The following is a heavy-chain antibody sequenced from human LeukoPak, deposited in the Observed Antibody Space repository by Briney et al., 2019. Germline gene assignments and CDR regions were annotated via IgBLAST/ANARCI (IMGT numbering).Heavy chain of an antibody. J-gene: IGHJ4*02. V-gene: IGHV3-23*01. CDR3: AKDYYDSSGYYYDY. D-gene: IGHD3-22*01. Sequence: GGSLRLSCAASGFTFSSYASTWVRQAPGKGLEWVSAISGSGGSTYYADSVKGRFTISRDNSKNTVYLQMNSLRAEDTAVYYCAKDYYDSSGYYYDYWGQGTLVTVSS. CDR1: GFTFSSYA. CDR2: ISGSGGST.